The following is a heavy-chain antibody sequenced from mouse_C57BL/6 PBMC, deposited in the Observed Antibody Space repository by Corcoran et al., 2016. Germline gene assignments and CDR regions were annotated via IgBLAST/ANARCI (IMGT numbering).Heavy chain of an antibody. Sequence: QVQLKQSGAELVKPGASVKLSCKASGYTFTDYYINWVKQRPGQGLEWIARIYPGSGNTYYNEKFEGKATLTAEKSSSTAYMQLSSLTSEDSAVYFCAREYYYGSSFYFDYWGQGTTLTVSS. V-gene: IGHV1-76*01. CDR3: AREYYYGSSFYFDY. CDR2: IYPGSGNT. CDR1: GYTFTDYY. J-gene: IGHJ2*01. D-gene: IGHD1-1*01.